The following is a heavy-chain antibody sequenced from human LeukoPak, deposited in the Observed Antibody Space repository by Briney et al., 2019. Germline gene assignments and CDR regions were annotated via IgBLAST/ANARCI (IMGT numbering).Heavy chain of an antibody. CDR3: ARPFQQLVQEWFDP. CDR2: IYTSGST. J-gene: IGHJ5*02. V-gene: IGHV4-4*07. CDR1: GGSISSYY. D-gene: IGHD6-13*01. Sequence: PSETLSLTCTVSGGSISSYYWSWIRQPAGKGLEWIGRIYTSGSTNYNPSLKSRVTMSVDTSKNQFSLKLSSVTAADTAVYYCARPFQQLVQEWFDPWGQGTLVTVSS.